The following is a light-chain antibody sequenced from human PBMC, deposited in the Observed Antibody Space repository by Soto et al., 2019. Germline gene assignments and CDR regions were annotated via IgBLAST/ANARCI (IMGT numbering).Light chain of an antibody. CDR2: QVT. Sequence: QSVLTQPASVSGSPGQSITISCTGTSSDVGGYYYVSWYQHHPGKAPKLIIYQVTSRPSGVSNRFSASKSGNTASLAISGLQAEDEADYYCASYTRTTTLVFGGGTKVTVL. J-gene: IGLJ2*01. CDR1: SSDVGGYYY. CDR3: ASYTRTTTLV. V-gene: IGLV2-14*01.